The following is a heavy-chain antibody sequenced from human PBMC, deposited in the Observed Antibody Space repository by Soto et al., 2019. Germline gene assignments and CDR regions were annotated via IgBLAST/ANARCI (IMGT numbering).Heavy chain of an antibody. CDR3: ARDLGYTSP. CDR1: GFTFSSYG. D-gene: IGHD5-12*01. J-gene: IGHJ3*01. V-gene: IGHV3-33*01. CDR2: IWYDGSNK. Sequence: QVQLVESGGGVVQPGRSLRLSCAASGFTFSSYGMHWVRQAPGKGLEWVAVIWYDGSNKYYADSVKGRFTISRDNSKNTSYLQMISLRAVDTAVYYCARDLGYTSPCGQRTMVTVSS.